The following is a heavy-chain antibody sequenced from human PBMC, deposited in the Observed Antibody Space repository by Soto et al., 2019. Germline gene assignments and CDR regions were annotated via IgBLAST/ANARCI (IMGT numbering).Heavy chain of an antibody. Sequence: QLQLQESGPGLVRPSETLSLTCTVSGGSISSSSYYWGWIRQPPGKGLEWIGSIYFSGSTYYNSSLKSRVTISVDPSKNQFSLKLSSVTAADTSVYYCASVDTAIGVHFDHWGQGTLVTVSS. V-gene: IGHV4-39*01. CDR2: IYFSGST. CDR1: GGSISSSSYY. J-gene: IGHJ4*02. CDR3: ASVDTAIGVHFDH. D-gene: IGHD5-18*01.